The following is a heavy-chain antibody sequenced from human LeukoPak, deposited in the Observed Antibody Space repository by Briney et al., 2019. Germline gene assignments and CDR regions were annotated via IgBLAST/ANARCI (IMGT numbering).Heavy chain of an antibody. J-gene: IGHJ4*02. CDR3: ARAGGYCDFWSGYPH. CDR1: GGTFSSYA. D-gene: IGHD3-3*01. Sequence: SVKVSCKASGGTFSSYAISWVRQAPGQGLEWMGRIIPIFGIANYAQKFQGRVTITADKSTSTAYMELSSLRSEDTAVYYCARAGGYCDFWSGYPHWGQGTLVTVSS. V-gene: IGHV1-69*04. CDR2: IIPIFGIA.